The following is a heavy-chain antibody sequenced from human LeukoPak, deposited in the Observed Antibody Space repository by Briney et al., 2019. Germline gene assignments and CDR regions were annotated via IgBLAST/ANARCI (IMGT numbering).Heavy chain of an antibody. CDR3: ARQNTPHGNFDY. CDR2: IGVAANT. J-gene: IGHJ4*02. Sequence: GGSLRLSCAASGLTFSSHWMHWVRQATGKGLEWVSAIGVAANTFYSGSVKGRFTISRENAKNSLYLLMSSLRAEDTAVYYCARQNTPHGNFDYWGQGTLVTVSS. D-gene: IGHD1-26*01. V-gene: IGHV3-13*01. CDR1: GLTFSSHW.